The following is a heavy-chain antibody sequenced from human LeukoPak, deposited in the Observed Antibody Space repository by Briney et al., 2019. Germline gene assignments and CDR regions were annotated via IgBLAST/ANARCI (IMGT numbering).Heavy chain of an antibody. D-gene: IGHD4-11*01. J-gene: IGHJ4*02. CDR2: ISSSSSTI. V-gene: IGHV3-48*01. Sequence: PRGSLRLSWAASGFTFSTYSMTWVRQAPGEGLEWVSYISSSSSTIYYGDSVKGLFTISRDNAKNSLYLQMNSLRAEDTAVYFGSRDSYSKNDYWGQGTLVTVSS. CDR1: GFTFSTYS. CDR3: SRDSYSKNDY.